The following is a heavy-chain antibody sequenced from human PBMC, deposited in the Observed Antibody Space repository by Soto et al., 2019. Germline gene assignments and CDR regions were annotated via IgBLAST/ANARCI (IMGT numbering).Heavy chain of an antibody. Sequence: ASVKVSCKASGYTFTTYALHWVRQAPGQRLEWMGWINAGNGNTKSSQKFQGRVTITRDTSASTAYMELSGLRSGDTAVYYCASPAYSSSWYKLDCWGQGTLGTVS. D-gene: IGHD6-13*01. CDR2: INAGNGNT. V-gene: IGHV1-3*01. CDR3: ASPAYSSSWYKLDC. CDR1: GYTFTTYA. J-gene: IGHJ4*02.